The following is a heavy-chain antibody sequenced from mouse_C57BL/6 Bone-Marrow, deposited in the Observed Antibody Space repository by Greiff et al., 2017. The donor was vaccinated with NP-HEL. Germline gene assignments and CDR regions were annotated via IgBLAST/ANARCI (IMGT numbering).Heavy chain of an antibody. CDR2: IRLKSDNYAT. V-gene: IGHV6-3*01. D-gene: IGHD4-1*01. Sequence: EVKLVESGGGLVQPGGSMKLSCVASGFTFSNYWMNWVRQSPEKGLEWVAQIRLKSDNYATHYAESVKGRFTISRDDSKSSVYLQMNNLRAEDTGIYYCTGDWEGPFAYWGQGTLVTVSA. J-gene: IGHJ3*01. CDR1: GFTFSNYW. CDR3: TGDWEGPFAY.